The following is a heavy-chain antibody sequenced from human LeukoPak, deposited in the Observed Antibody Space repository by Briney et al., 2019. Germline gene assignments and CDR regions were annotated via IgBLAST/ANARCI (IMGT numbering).Heavy chain of an antibody. Sequence: SVKVSCKASGGTFSSYAISWVRQAPGQGLEWMGGIIPIFGTANYAQKFQGRVTITTDESTSTAYMELSSLRSEDTAVYYCARGGDSSSWYGEGSGYFDLWGRGTLVTVSS. CDR1: GGTFSSYA. D-gene: IGHD6-13*01. CDR3: ARGGDSSSWYGEGSGYFDL. CDR2: IIPIFGTA. J-gene: IGHJ2*01. V-gene: IGHV1-69*05.